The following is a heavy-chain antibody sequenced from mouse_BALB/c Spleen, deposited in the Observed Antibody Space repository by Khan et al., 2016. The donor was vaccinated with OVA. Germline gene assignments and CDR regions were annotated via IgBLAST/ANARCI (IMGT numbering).Heavy chain of an antibody. V-gene: IGHV5-15*02. J-gene: IGHJ4*01. CDR3: ARSWAMDY. CDR2: ISSLAYSI. CDR1: GFTFSDYG. Sequence: EVKLMESGGGLVQPGGSRKLSCAASGFTFSDYGLAWVRQAPGKGPEWVAFISSLAYSIYYADTVTGRFTISRENAKNTLYLEMSSRRSEDTAMYYCARSWAMDYWGQGTSVTVSS.